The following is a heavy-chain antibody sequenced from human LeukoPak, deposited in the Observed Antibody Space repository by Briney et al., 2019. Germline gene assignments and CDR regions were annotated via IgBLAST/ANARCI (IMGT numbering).Heavy chain of an antibody. J-gene: IGHJ3*02. Sequence: GASVKVSCKVSGYTLTELSMHWVRQAPGKGLEWMGGFDPEDGETIYARKFQGRVTMTEDTSTDTAYMELSSLRSEDTAVYYCATLVDGSGSYYYFDAFDIWGQGTMVTVSS. D-gene: IGHD3-10*01. CDR1: GYTLTELS. CDR3: ATLVDGSGSYYYFDAFDI. V-gene: IGHV1-24*01. CDR2: FDPEDGET.